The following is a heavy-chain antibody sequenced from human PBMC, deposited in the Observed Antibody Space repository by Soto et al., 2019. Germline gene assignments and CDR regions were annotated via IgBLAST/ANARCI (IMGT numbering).Heavy chain of an antibody. Sequence: EVQLVESGGGLVQPGGSLRLSCVASGFTFSNYWMTWVRQAPGKGLEWVANMKQDGSQKYYVDSVKGRFTISRDNAKNSLYLQMNSLRAEDTAVYYCARGWDGGNPDWYSDLWGRGTLVTVSS. V-gene: IGHV3-7*01. J-gene: IGHJ2*01. CDR1: GFTFSNYW. D-gene: IGHD2-15*01. CDR3: ARGWDGGNPDWYSDL. CDR2: MKQDGSQK.